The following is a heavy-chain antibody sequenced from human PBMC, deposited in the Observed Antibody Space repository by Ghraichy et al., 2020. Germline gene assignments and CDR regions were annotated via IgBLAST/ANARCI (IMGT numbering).Heavy chain of an antibody. CDR2: ISGNGEST. D-gene: IGHD4-17*01. V-gene: IGHV3-23*01. CDR3: AKKTVPEGLDYGDTGIHYHYYMDV. CDR1: GFTFSDYG. J-gene: IGHJ6*03. Sequence: GGSLRLSCAASGFTFSDYGMSWVRQAPGKGLEWVSAISGNGESTFYAESVKGRFTISRANSKNTLFLQMNSLRAEDRAIYYCAKKTVPEGLDYGDTGIHYHYYMDVWGRGTTVTVSS.